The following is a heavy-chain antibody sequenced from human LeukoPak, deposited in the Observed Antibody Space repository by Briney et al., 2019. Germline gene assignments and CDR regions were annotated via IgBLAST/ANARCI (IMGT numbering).Heavy chain of an antibody. J-gene: IGHJ4*02. Sequence: GGSLRLSCAASGFTFSINWMSWVRQAPGKGLEGVANIKHDGSEKYYVDSVKGRFTISRDNTKNSLYLQMNSLRAEDTAVYYCARGSGYDSIDYWGQGTLVTVSS. CDR3: ARGSGYDSIDY. CDR2: IKHDGSEK. V-gene: IGHV3-7*01. CDR1: GFTFSINW. D-gene: IGHD5-12*01.